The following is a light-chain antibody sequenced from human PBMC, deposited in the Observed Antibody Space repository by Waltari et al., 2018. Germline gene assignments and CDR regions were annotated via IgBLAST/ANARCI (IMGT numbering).Light chain of an antibody. CDR3: QQSYDVPHT. V-gene: IGKV1-39*01. Sequence: DIQMTQSPSSLSASVGDKVTIACRAGRGIRTYLNWFHQKPGKAPRLLVHTASSLESGVSSRFRGSGSGTEFTLTSASLRPEDVGTYYCQQSYDVPHTFGPGTRVEI. J-gene: IGKJ3*01. CDR1: RGIRTY. CDR2: TAS.